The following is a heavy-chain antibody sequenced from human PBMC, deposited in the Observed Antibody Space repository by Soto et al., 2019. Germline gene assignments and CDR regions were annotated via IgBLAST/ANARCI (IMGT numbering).Heavy chain of an antibody. J-gene: IGHJ3*02. CDR3: ARGVGSGLYRDAFDI. V-gene: IGHV1-46*01. CDR1: GYTFTIYY. D-gene: IGHD6-19*01. Sequence: ASVKVSCKASGYTFTIYYMHWVRQAPGQGLEWMGIINPTGGSTNYAQKFQGRVTVTRDTSTSTVYMELSSLRSEDMAVYYCARGVGSGLYRDAFDIWGQGTLVTVSS. CDR2: INPTGGST.